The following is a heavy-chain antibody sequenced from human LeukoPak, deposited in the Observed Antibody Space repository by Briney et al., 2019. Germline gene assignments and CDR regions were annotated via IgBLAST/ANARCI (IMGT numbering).Heavy chain of an antibody. CDR1: GGSISGSSYY. Sequence: TSETLSLTCTVSGGSISGSSYYWGWIRQPPGKALEWIGSIYYSGSTYSNPSPKSRVTISLDTSKSQFSLRLRSVTAADTAVYYCARLGVVATIPPTYYFDYWGQGTLVTVSS. V-gene: IGHV4-39*01. CDR3: ARLGVVATIPPTYYFDY. J-gene: IGHJ4*02. CDR2: IYYSGST. D-gene: IGHD5-12*01.